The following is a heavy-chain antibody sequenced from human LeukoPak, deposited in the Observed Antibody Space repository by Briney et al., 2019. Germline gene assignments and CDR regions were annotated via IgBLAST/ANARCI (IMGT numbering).Heavy chain of an antibody. CDR1: GGSISSYY. CDR3: ARDRGGDKWELHNWFDP. V-gene: IGHV4-4*07. Sequence: PSETLSLTCTVSGGSISSYYWSWIRQPAGKGLERIGRIYTSGSTNYNPSLKSRVTMSVDTSKNQFSLKLSSVTAADTAVYYCARDRGGDKWELHNWFDPWGQGTLVTVSS. D-gene: IGHD1-26*01. J-gene: IGHJ5*02. CDR2: IYTSGST.